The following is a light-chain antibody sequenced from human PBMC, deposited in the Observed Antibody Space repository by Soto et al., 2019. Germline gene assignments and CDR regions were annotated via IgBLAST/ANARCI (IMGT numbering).Light chain of an antibody. CDR1: SSDVGGYNS. J-gene: IGLJ2*01. CDR3: SSYGGGNTVV. Sequence: QSALTQPPSASGSPGQSVTISCTGTSSDVGGYNSVSWYQQHPGKAPKLMIYEVSKRPSGVPDRFSGSKSGNTASLTVSGLQAEDEADYYCSSYGGGNTVVFGGVTKLTVL. CDR2: EVS. V-gene: IGLV2-8*01.